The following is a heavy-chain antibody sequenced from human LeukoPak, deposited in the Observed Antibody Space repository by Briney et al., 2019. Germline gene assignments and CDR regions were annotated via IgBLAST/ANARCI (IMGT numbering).Heavy chain of an antibody. J-gene: IGHJ4*02. CDR3: ARDMELRYFDWLPSEGCFDY. Sequence: PGGSLRLSCAASGFTFSDYYMNWVRQAPGKGLEWVSYISGSGSTIDYADSVKGRFTISRDNAKNSLYLQMNSPRAEDTAVYYCARDMELRYFDWLPSEGCFDYWGQGTVVTVSS. V-gene: IGHV3-11*01. CDR1: GFTFSDYY. CDR2: ISGSGSTI. D-gene: IGHD3-9*01.